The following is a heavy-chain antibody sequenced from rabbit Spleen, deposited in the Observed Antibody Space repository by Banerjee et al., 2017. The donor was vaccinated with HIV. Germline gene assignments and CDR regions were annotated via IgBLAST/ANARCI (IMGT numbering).Heavy chain of an antibody. J-gene: IGHJ4*01. V-gene: IGHV1S7*01. Sequence: QLMESGGGLVQPGGSLKLSCKGSGFDFSSYYMSWVRQAPGKGLEWIGYIDPFFGTTYYASWVNGRFTISSHNAQNTLYLQLNSLTVADTATYFCARDDNGYSGLHFNLWGPGTLVTVS. CDR1: GFDFSSYY. CDR2: IDPFFGTT. D-gene: IGHD7-1*01. CDR3: ARDDNGYSGLHFNL.